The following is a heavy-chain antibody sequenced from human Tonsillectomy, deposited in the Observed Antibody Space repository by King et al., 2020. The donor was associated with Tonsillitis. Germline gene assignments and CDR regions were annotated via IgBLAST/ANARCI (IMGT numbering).Heavy chain of an antibody. D-gene: IGHD6-19*01. CDR3: ARIQWLANYYYYYMDV. CDR1: SGSISSASYY. CDR2: GDYSGST. Sequence: QLQESGPGLVKPSETLSLTCTVSSGSISSASYYWGWIRLPPGMGLEWIGSGDYSGSTDSDPSLKSRVTISVDTSKNQFSLKLSSVTAADTAVYYCARIQWLANYYYYYMDVWGKGTTVTVSS. V-gene: IGHV4-39*01. J-gene: IGHJ6*03.